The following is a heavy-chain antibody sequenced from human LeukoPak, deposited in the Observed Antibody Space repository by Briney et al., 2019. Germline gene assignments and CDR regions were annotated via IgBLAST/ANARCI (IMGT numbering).Heavy chain of an antibody. CDR1: GFTFSSYS. Sequence: PGGSLRRTCAASGFTFSSYSMNWVRQAPGKGLEWVSSISSSSSYIYYADSVKGRFTISRDNAKNSLYLQMNSLRAEDTAVYYCARDGGVNAFDIWGQGTMVTVSS. D-gene: IGHD2-15*01. CDR3: ARDGGVNAFDI. J-gene: IGHJ3*02. V-gene: IGHV3-21*01. CDR2: ISSSSSYI.